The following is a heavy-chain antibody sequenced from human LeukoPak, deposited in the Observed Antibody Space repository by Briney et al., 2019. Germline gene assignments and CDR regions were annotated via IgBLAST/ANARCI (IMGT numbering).Heavy chain of an antibody. CDR3: ARDYQFSFDQ. J-gene: IGHJ4*02. Sequence: GGSLRLSCAASGFTFSSYEMNWVRQARGKGLEWVSYINSGGSTLYYADSVKGRFTISRDNAKNSLYLQMNSLRDEDTAVYYCARDYQFSFDQWGQGTLVTVSS. D-gene: IGHD2-2*01. V-gene: IGHV3-48*03. CDR1: GFTFSSYE. CDR2: INSGGSTL.